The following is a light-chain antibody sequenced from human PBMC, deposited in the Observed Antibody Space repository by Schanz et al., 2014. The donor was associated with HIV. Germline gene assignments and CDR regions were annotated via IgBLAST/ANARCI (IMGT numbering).Light chain of an antibody. J-gene: IGLJ3*02. Sequence: QSALAQPASMSASPGQSITISCVGSGTDIGDDNYVSWYQHHPGTAPKLLIFDVNIRPSGVSDRFAGSKSGNTASLTISGLQTEDEAYYYCASCTISNTWVFGGGTKLTVL. CDR1: GTDIGDDNY. CDR2: DVN. CDR3: ASCTISNTWV. V-gene: IGLV2-14*03.